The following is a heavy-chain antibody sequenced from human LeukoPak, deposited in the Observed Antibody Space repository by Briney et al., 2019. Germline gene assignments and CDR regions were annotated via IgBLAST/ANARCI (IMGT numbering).Heavy chain of an antibody. D-gene: IGHD3-22*01. CDR2: ISDSGDST. J-gene: IGHJ6*02. CDR3: ATKAPYYYDSSGRYYGMDV. CDR1: GFTFSSYA. V-gene: IGHV3-23*01. Sequence: GGSLRLSCAASGFTFSSYAMSWVRQAPGKGLEWVSSISDSGDSTYYADSVKGRFTISRDNSKNSLYLQMNSLRAEDTALYYCATKAPYYYDSSGRYYGMDVWGQGTTVTVSS.